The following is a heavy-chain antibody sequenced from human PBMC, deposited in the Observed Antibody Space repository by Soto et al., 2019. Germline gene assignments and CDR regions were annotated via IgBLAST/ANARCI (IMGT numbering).Heavy chain of an antibody. CDR2: INSDGSST. J-gene: IGHJ4*02. D-gene: IGHD2-15*01. Sequence: EVQLVESGGGLVQPGGSLRLSCAASGFTFSSYWMHWVHQAPGKGLVWVSRINSDGSSTSYADSVKGRFTISRDNAKNTLYLQMNSLRAEDTAVYYCVRTSLVVAAATREDYWGQGNLVTVSS. CDR3: VRTSLVVAAATREDY. CDR1: GFTFSSYW. V-gene: IGHV3-74*01.